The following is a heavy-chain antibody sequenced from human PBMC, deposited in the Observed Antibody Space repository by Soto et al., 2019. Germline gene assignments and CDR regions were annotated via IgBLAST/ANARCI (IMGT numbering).Heavy chain of an antibody. V-gene: IGHV3-23*01. J-gene: IGHJ4*02. D-gene: IGHD2-2*01. CDR3: AKDLCRGSTSCYYFDY. CDR1: GFTFSSYA. Sequence: EVQLLESGGGLVQPGGSLRLSCAASGFTFSSYAMSWVRQAPGKGLEWVSAISGSGGSTYYADSVKGRFTISRDNSKNTLYLQMNSLRAEDTAVYYCAKDLCRGSTSCYYFDYWGQGTLVTVSS. CDR2: ISGSGGST.